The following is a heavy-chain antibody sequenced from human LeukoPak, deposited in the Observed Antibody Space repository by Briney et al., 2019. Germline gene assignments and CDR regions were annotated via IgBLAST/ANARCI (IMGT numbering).Heavy chain of an antibody. D-gene: IGHD2-15*01. V-gene: IGHV3-23*01. CDR3: AKGAIAALNAYFDY. CDR1: GFTFSSSA. CDR2: ISGSGGNT. Sequence: PGGSLRLSCAASGFTFSSSAMSWVRQAPGKGLEWVSAISGSGGNTYYADSVKGRFTISRDNSKNTLYLQMNSLRAEDTAVYYCAKGAIAALNAYFDYWGRGTLVTVSS. J-gene: IGHJ4*02.